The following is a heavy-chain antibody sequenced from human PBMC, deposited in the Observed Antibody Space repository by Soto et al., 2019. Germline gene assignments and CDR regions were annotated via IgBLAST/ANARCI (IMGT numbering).Heavy chain of an antibody. CDR1: GGTFSSYA. CDR3: AXSTYDFWSGYSLYYFDY. D-gene: IGHD3-3*01. CDR2: IIPIFGTA. Sequence: GASVKVSCKASGGTFSSYAISWVRQAPGQGLEWMGGIIPIFGTANYAQKFQGRVTITADKSTSTAYMELSSLRSEDTAVYYCAXSTYDFWSGYSLYYFDYWGQGTLGTVSS. J-gene: IGHJ4*02. V-gene: IGHV1-69*06.